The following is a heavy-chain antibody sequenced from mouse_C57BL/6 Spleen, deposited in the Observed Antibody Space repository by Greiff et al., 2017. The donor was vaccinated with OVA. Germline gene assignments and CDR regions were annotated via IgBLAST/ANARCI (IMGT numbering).Heavy chain of an antibody. V-gene: IGHV1-55*01. CDR2: IYPGSGST. CDR3: ASLDDYDVRFAY. Sequence: QVQLKQPGAELVKPGASVKMSCKASGYTFPSYWITWVKQRPGQGLEWIGDIYPGSGSTNYNEKFKSKATLTVDTSSSTAYMQLSSLTSEDSAVYYCASLDDYDVRFAYWGQGTLVTVSA. D-gene: IGHD2-4*01. CDR1: GYTFPSYW. J-gene: IGHJ3*01.